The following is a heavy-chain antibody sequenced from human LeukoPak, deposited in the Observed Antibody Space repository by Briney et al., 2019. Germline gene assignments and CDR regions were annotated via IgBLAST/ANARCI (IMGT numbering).Heavy chain of an antibody. CDR1: GYTFTGYF. CDR2: INPNIGAT. V-gene: IGHV1-2*02. Sequence: ASVKVSCKAYGYTFTGYFNYWLRQPPGQGLEWMGLINPNIGATKYAQKFQCRVTMTRDTCNSTTYMELSNLRSDDTAVYYCSRGPANWLDPRGQGTLVADSS. CDR3: SRGPANWLDP. J-gene: IGHJ5*02.